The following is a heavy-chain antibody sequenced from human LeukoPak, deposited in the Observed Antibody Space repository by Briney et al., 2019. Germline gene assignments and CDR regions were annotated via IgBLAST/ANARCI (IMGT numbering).Heavy chain of an antibody. V-gene: IGHV3-23*01. J-gene: IGHJ4*02. D-gene: IGHD4-17*01. CDR3: AKPYDYGDWSFDY. Sequence: PGGSLRLSCAASGFTFSSYAMSWVRQAPGKGLEWVSAISGSGGSTYYADSVKGRFTISRDNSKNTLYLQMNSLGAEDTAVYYCAKPYDYGDWSFDYWGQGTLVTVSS. CDR2: ISGSGGST. CDR1: GFTFSSYA.